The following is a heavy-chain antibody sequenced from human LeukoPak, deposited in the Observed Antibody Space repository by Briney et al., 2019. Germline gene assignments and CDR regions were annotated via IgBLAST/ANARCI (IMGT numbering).Heavy chain of an antibody. V-gene: IGHV3-48*04. CDR1: GFTFSSYS. J-gene: IGHJ6*03. CDR3: ARGGYTYGLRYYYYMDV. CDR2: ISSSGSTI. Sequence: GGSLRLSCAASGFTFSSYSMNWVRQAPGKGLEWVSYISSSGSTIFYADSVKGRFTISRDNAKNSLYLQMNSLRAEDRAVYYCARGGYTYGLRYYYYMDVWGKGTTVTISS. D-gene: IGHD3-16*02.